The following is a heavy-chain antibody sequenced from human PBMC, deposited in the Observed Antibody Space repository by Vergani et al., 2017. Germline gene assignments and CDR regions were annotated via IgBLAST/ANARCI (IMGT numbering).Heavy chain of an antibody. CDR1: GYTFTSCG. J-gene: IGHJ4*02. V-gene: IGHV1-18*01. Sequence: QVQLVQSGAEVKKPGASVKVSCKASGYTFTSCGISWVRQAPGQGLEWMGWISAYNGNTNYAQKLQGRVTMTTDTSTSTAYMELRSLRSDDTAVYYWARGIRRREWFGEFLFDYWGQGTLVTVSS. CDR2: ISAYNGNT. D-gene: IGHD3-10*01. CDR3: ARGIRRREWFGEFLFDY.